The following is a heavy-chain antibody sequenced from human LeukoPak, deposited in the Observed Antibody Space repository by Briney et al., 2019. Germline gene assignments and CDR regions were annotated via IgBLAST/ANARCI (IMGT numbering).Heavy chain of an antibody. CDR1: GFTFSSYA. J-gene: IGHJ4*02. V-gene: IGHV3-30*04. CDR3: ARDPLGTRPGFDY. D-gene: IGHD1-1*01. CDR2: ISYDGSNK. Sequence: SLRLSCVASGFTFSSYAMHWVRQAPGKGLEWVAVISYDGSNKYYADSVKGRFTISRDNSKNTLYLQMNSLRAEDAAVYYCARDPLGTRPGFDYWGQGTLVTVSS.